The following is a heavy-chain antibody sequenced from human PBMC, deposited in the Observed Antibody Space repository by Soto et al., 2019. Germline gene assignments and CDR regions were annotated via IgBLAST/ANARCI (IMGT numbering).Heavy chain of an antibody. CDR3: ARGKRGSSWYRGEEKYYYYGMDV. V-gene: IGHV4-34*01. CDR1: GESFNGYY. J-gene: IGHJ6*02. CDR2: IHHSGST. D-gene: IGHD6-13*01. Sequence: PSETLSLTCTAYGESFNGYYWSWIRQPPGKGLEWIGEIHHSGSTNYNPSLKSRVTFSIDTSKRQFSLKVRSVTAADTAVYYCARGKRGSSWYRGEEKYYYYGMDVWGQGNPVT.